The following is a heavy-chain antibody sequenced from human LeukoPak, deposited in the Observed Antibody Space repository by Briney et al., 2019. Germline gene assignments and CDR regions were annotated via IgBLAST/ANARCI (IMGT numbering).Heavy chain of an antibody. CDR1: GFTFSSYS. Sequence: GGSLRLSCAASGFTFSSYSMNWVRQAPGKGLEWISYIGGSGARISYADSVKGRFTISRDNAKNSLRLQMNSLRDEDTAVYYCARDWSWSFDYWGQGILVTVSS. D-gene: IGHD2-15*01. J-gene: IGHJ4*02. CDR2: IGGSGARI. CDR3: ARDWSWSFDY. V-gene: IGHV3-48*02.